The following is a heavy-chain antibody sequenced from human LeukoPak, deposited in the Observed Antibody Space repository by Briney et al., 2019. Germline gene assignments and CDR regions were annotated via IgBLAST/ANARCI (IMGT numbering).Heavy chain of an antibody. J-gene: IGHJ4*02. D-gene: IGHD4-17*01. Sequence: GGSLRLSCAASGFTFSRYAMSWVRQAPGKGLEWVSSIGGSGGTTYYADSVQGRFTISRDNSKNTLYLQMNSLRAEDTAVYYCARDQTTVTTTLIYYFDYWGQGTLVTVSS. CDR1: GFTFSRYA. CDR2: IGGSGGTT. CDR3: ARDQTTVTTTLIYYFDY. V-gene: IGHV3-23*01.